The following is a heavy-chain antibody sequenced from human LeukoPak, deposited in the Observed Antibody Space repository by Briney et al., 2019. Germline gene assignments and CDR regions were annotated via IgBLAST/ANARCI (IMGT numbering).Heavy chain of an antibody. V-gene: IGHV3-21*01. D-gene: IGHD1-7*01. CDR1: GFSFGSYN. Sequence: PGGSLRLSCAASGFSFGSYNMHWVRQAPGKGLEWVSSISSSSTYIFYTDSVKGRFTISRDNSKNTVYLQMNSLRAEDTAVYYCAKDREGTTFDNWGQGTLVTVSS. CDR3: AKDREGTTFDN. CDR2: ISSSSTYI. J-gene: IGHJ4*02.